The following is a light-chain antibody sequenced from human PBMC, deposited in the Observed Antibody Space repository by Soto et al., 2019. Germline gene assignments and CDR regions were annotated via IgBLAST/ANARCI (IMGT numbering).Light chain of an antibody. CDR1: SSDVGGYDY. CDR3: SSYTSSNTYV. V-gene: IGLV2-14*01. CDR2: EVS. J-gene: IGLJ1*01. Sequence: QSALTQPASVSGSPGQSITISCTGTSSDVGGYDYASWYQQYPGKAPKVMIYEVSNRPSGVSNRFSGSKSDNTASLTISGLQAEDEADYYCSSYTSSNTYVFGTGTKLTVL.